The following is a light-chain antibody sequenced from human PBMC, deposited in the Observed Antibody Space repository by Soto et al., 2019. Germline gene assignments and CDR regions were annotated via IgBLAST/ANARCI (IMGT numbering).Light chain of an antibody. CDR1: QSIGSN. J-gene: IGKJ1*01. V-gene: IGKV1-39*01. CDR2: AAS. Sequence: DLPMTQSPSSLSASVRDRVTITCPASQSIGSNLNWYQQSPGKAPKLLVFAASSKPRRVPLRFAARGSRTDFSLTMYSLQPEDFVTYYWQQTHYFPWAFGRGTKVDVK. CDR3: QQTHYFPWA.